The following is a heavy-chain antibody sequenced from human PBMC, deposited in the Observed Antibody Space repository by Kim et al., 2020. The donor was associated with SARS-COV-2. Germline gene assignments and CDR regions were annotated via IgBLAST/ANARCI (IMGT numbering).Heavy chain of an antibody. D-gene: IGHD6-13*01. CDR2: ISGSGGST. CDR3: AKERSGGSSWGGFDY. Sequence: GGSLRLSCAASGFTFSSYAMSWVRQAPGKGLEWVSAISGSGGSTYYADTVKGRFTISRDNSKNTLYLQMNSLRAEDTAVYYCAKERSGGSSWGGFDYWGQGTLVTVSS. J-gene: IGHJ4*02. V-gene: IGHV3-23*01. CDR1: GFTFSSYA.